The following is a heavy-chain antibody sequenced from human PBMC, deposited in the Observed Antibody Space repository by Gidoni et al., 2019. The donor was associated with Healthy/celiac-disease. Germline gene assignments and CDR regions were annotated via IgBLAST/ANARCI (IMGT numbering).Heavy chain of an antibody. CDR1: GGTFSSCA. D-gene: IGHD3-10*01. V-gene: IGHV1-69*01. J-gene: IGHJ4*02. CDR2: IIPILGTA. Sequence: QVQLVQSGAEVKKPGSSVKVSCKASGGTFSSCAISWVRQAPGQGLEWMGGIIPILGTANYAQKFQGGVRITAEEPTSTAYMELSSRRSEDTGVYYCARSVGGFGGWGQGTLVTVSS. CDR3: ARSVGGFGG.